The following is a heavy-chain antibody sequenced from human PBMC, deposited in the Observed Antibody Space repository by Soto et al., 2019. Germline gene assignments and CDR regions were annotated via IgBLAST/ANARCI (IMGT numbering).Heavy chain of an antibody. J-gene: IGHJ4*02. CDR3: AKCTYYYGSAPYYFDY. D-gene: IGHD3-10*01. V-gene: IGHV3-23*01. CDR2: ISDSGGST. CDR1: GFTFSSYA. Sequence: GGSLRLSCAASGFTFSSYAMSWVRQAPGKGLEWVSGISDSGGSTYYADSVKGRFTISRDNSKNTLYLQMNSLRAEDTAVYYCAKCTYYYGSAPYYFDYWGQGPLVTVSS.